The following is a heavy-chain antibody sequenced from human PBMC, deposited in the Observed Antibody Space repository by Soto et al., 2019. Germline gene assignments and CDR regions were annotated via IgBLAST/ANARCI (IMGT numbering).Heavy chain of an antibody. CDR2: FDPEDGKT. CDR3: ATDYYDSSGLLRDH. J-gene: IGHJ4*02. V-gene: IGHV1-24*01. D-gene: IGHD3-22*01. Sequence: AAVKDSFKGSGYTLTELSMHWLRQATGKGLEWMGGFDPEDGKTIYAQKYQGRVKMREDTSTDTAYMELSSLRSEDTAVYYCATDYYDSSGLLRDHWGQGTLVTVSS. CDR1: GYTLTELS.